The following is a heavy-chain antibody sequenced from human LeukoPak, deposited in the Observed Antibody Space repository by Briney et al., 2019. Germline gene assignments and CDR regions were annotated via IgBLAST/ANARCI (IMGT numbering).Heavy chain of an antibody. CDR2: IIPIFGIA. V-gene: IGHV1-69*04. Sequence: GASVTVSCTSSGGTFSSYAISWVRQAPGQGLEWMGRIIPIFGIANYAQKFQGRVTITADKSTSTAYMELSSLRSEDTAVYYCARDKGIAESWGQGTLVTVSS. J-gene: IGHJ5*02. D-gene: IGHD6-13*01. CDR3: ARDKGIAES. CDR1: GGTFSSYA.